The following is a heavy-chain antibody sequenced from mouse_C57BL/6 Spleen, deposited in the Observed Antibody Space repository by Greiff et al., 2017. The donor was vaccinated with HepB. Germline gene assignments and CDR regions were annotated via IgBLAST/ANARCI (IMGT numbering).Heavy chain of an antibody. CDR1: GYTFTSYG. Sequence: QVQLQQSGAELARPGASVKLSFKASGYTFTSYGISWVKQRTGQGLEWIGEIYPRSGNTYYNEKFKGKATLTADKSSSTAYMELRSLTSEDSAVYFCARLYGSSYGYFDVWGTGTTVTVSS. J-gene: IGHJ1*03. CDR2: IYPRSGNT. V-gene: IGHV1-81*01. D-gene: IGHD1-1*01. CDR3: ARLYGSSYGYFDV.